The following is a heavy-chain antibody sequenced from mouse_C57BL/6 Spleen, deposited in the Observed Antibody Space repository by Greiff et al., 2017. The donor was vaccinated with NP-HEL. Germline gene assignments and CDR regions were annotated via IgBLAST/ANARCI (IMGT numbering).Heavy chain of an antibody. CDR2: ISSGSSTI. J-gene: IGHJ4*01. Sequence: EVQLVESGGGLVKPGGSLKLSCAASGFTFSDYGMHWVRQAPEKGLEWVAYISSGSSTISYADTVKGRFTISRDNAKNTLFLQMTSLRSEDTAMYYCARRITTVVDAMDYWGQGTSVTVSS. D-gene: IGHD1-1*01. CDR1: GFTFSDYG. V-gene: IGHV5-17*01. CDR3: ARRITTVVDAMDY.